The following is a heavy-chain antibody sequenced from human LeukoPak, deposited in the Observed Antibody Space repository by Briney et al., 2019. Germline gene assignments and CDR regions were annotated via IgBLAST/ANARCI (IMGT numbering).Heavy chain of an antibody. J-gene: IGHJ4*02. V-gene: IGHV3-23*01. D-gene: IGHD6-19*01. CDR1: GFTFSSYA. CDR3: AKVGGGWFYKDFDY. CDR2: ISGSGGST. Sequence: GGSLRLSCAASGFTFSSYAMSWVRQAPGKGLEWVSAISGSGGSTYYADSVKGRFTTSRDNSKNTLYLQMNSLRAEDTAVYYCAKVGGGWFYKDFDYWGQGTLVTVSS.